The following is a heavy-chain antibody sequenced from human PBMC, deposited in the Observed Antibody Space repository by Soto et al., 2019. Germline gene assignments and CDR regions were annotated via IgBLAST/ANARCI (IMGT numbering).Heavy chain of an antibody. Sequence: GGSLRLSCAASGFTFSSYAMHWVRQAPGKGLEWVAVISYDGSNKYYADSVKGRFTISRDNSKNTLYLQMNSLRAEDTAVYYCARCYSQTYYYGMDVWGQGTTVTVSS. CDR1: GFTFSSYA. D-gene: IGHD3-10*01. V-gene: IGHV3-30-3*01. J-gene: IGHJ6*02. CDR2: ISYDGSNK. CDR3: ARCYSQTYYYGMDV.